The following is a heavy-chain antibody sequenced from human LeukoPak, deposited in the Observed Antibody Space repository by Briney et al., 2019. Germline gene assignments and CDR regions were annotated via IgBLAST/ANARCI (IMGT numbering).Heavy chain of an antibody. J-gene: IGHJ4*02. V-gene: IGHV3-53*01. Sequence: PGGSLRLFCAASGFTVSSNYMSWVRQAPGEGLEWVSVTYTGGSTNYADPVKGRFSISRDHSKNTLYLQMNSLRAEDTAVYYCARETTQLWQHYFDYWGQGTLVTVSS. D-gene: IGHD5-18*01. CDR3: ARETTQLWQHYFDY. CDR2: TYTGGST. CDR1: GFTVSSNY.